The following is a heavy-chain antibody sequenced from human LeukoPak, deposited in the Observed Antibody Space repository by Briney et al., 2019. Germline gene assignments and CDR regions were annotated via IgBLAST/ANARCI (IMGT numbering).Heavy chain of an antibody. CDR1: GFTVSSNY. CDR3: ARGDYSKPFDY. V-gene: IGHV3-53*01. Sequence: GGSLRLSCAASGFTVSSNYMSWVRQAPGKGLEWVSVIYSGGSTYYADSVKGRFTISRDNSKNTLYLQMNSLRAEDTAVYYCARGDYSKPFDYWGQGTLVAVSS. D-gene: IGHD3-10*01. CDR2: IYSGGST. J-gene: IGHJ4*02.